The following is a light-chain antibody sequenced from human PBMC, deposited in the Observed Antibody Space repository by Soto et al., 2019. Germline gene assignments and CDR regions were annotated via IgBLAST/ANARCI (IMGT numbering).Light chain of an antibody. Sequence: QSVLTQPPSVSGAPGQRVTLSCTGSSSNIGAGYDLHWYQQLPGTAPKLLIYGNSNRPSGVPDRFSVSKSGTSASLAITGLQAEDEAEYYCQSYDSSLSGWVFGGGTKLTVL. CDR3: QSYDSSLSGWV. J-gene: IGLJ2*01. V-gene: IGLV1-40*01. CDR2: GNS. CDR1: SSNIGAGYD.